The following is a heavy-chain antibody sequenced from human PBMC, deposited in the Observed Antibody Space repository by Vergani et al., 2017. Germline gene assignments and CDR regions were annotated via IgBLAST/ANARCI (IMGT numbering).Heavy chain of an antibody. CDR3: ARRRGSGGFFPSSYFYGMDV. CDR1: DSSIMTNPY. CDR2: IHHSGDT. V-gene: IGHV4-38-2*01. J-gene: IGHJ6*04. D-gene: IGHD3-10*01. Sequence: QVQLQESGPGLVKPSETLTLTCAVSDSSIMTNPYWGWFRQSPGKGLEWIVCIHHSGDTHYNSSLKSRVSISIVSSSKFSLSLTSVTAADTAIYYCARRRGSGGFFPSSYFYGMDVWGDGTTVTVSS.